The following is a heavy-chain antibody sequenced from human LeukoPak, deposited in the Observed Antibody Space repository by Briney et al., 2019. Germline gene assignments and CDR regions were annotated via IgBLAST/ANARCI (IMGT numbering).Heavy chain of an antibody. J-gene: IGHJ4*02. CDR2: INPNSGGT. D-gene: IGHD3-10*01. CDR3: ARRVWFGETHYFDY. Sequence: GASVKVSCKASGYTFTGYYMHWVRQAPGQGLEWMGWINPNSGGTNYARKFQGWVTMTRDTSISTAYMELSRLRSDDTAVYYCARRVWFGETHYFDYWGQGTLVTVSS. V-gene: IGHV1-2*04. CDR1: GYTFTGYY.